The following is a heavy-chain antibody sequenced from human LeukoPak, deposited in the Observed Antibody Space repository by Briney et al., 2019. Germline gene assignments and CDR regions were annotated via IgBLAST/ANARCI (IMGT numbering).Heavy chain of an antibody. CDR3: ARERGIGRAFDI. J-gene: IGHJ3*02. CDR1: GFTFSSYA. Sequence: PGGSLRLSCAASGFTFSSYAMHWVRQAPGKGLEWVAVIWYDGSNKYYADSVKGRFTISRDNSKNTLYLQMNSLRAEDTAVYYCARERGIGRAFDIWGQGTMVTVSS. D-gene: IGHD3-10*01. V-gene: IGHV3-33*08. CDR2: IWYDGSNK.